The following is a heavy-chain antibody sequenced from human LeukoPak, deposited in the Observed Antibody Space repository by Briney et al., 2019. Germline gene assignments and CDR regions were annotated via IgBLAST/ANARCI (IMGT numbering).Heavy chain of an antibody. CDR3: ARSVRGYEFSGDY. J-gene: IGHJ4*02. Sequence: SAKVSCKASGGTFSSYAISWVRQAPGQGLEWMGGIIPIFGTANYAQKFQGRVTITTDESTSTAYMELSSLRSEDTAVYYCARSVRGYEFSGDYWGQGTLVTVSS. V-gene: IGHV1-69*05. CDR1: GGTFSSYA. CDR2: IIPIFGTA. D-gene: IGHD5-18*01.